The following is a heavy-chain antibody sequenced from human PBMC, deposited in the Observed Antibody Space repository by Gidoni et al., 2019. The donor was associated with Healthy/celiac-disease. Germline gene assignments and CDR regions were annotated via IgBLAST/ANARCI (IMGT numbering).Heavy chain of an antibody. CDR3: ARGAGGSYGVDY. V-gene: IGHV3-66*01. CDR2: IYSGGST. CDR1: GFTVSSNY. D-gene: IGHD1-26*01. Sequence: EVQLVDSGGGLVQPGGSLRLYCAASGFTVSSNYISWVRQAPGKGLEWVSVIYSGGSTYYADSVKGRFTISRDNSKNTLYLQMNSLRAEDTAVYYCARGAGGSYGVDYWGQGTLVTVSS. J-gene: IGHJ4*02.